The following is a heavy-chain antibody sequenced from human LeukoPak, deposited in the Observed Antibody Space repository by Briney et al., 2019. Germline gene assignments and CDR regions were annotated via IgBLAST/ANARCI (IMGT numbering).Heavy chain of an antibody. CDR2: ISGDGTET. CDR3: AKSYNGYESKPDY. Sequence: GGSLRLSCAASGLTFRNYAMSWVREAPGKGLEWVSTISGDGTETFFADSVRGRFTISRDNSKSTVSLQMNSLRAEDTAVYYCAKSYNGYESKPDYWGQGTLVTVSS. CDR1: GLTFRNYA. D-gene: IGHD5-12*01. V-gene: IGHV3-23*01. J-gene: IGHJ4*02.